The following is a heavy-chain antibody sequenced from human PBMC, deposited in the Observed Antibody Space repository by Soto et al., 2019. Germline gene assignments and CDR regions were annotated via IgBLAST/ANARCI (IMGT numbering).Heavy chain of an antibody. Sequence: QLQLQESGPGLVKPSETLSLTCTVSGGSISSSSYYWGWIRQPPGKGLEWIGSIYYSGSTYYNPSLKSRVTISVDTSKNQFSLKLSSVTAADTAVYYCARHVPPSSGWYFSLGLEIDYWGQGTLVTVSS. CDR1: GGSISSSSYY. CDR2: IYYSGST. V-gene: IGHV4-39*01. D-gene: IGHD6-19*01. J-gene: IGHJ4*02. CDR3: ARHVPPSSGWYFSLGLEIDY.